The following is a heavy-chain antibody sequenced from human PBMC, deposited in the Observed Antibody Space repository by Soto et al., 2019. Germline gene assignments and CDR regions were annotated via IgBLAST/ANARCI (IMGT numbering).Heavy chain of an antibody. J-gene: IGHJ4*02. Sequence: QVQLVESGGGVVQPGRSPRLSCAASGFNFRTYGMHWVRQAPGKGLEWVAFISYDGSGEYYADSVKGRFTVYRDNSKNTLYLQMNGLRLVDTAVYYCATGGGQWELRFDYWGQGTLVTVSS. V-gene: IGHV3-30*03. CDR1: GFNFRTYG. CDR3: ATGGGQWELRFDY. CDR2: ISYDGSGE. D-gene: IGHD1-26*01.